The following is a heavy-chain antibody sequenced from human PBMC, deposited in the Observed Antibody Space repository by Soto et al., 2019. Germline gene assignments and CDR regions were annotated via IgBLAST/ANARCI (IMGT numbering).Heavy chain of an antibody. CDR1: GYTFTSYG. Sequence: ASVKVSCKASGYTFTSYGISWVRQAPGQGLEWMGWISAYNGNTNYAQKLQGRVTMTTDTSTSTAYMELRSLRSDDTAVYYCARAEGYYSGGSCYPLLGNWFDPWGQGTLVTVSS. D-gene: IGHD2-15*01. V-gene: IGHV1-18*01. CDR3: ARAEGYYSGGSCYPLLGNWFDP. CDR2: ISAYNGNT. J-gene: IGHJ5*02.